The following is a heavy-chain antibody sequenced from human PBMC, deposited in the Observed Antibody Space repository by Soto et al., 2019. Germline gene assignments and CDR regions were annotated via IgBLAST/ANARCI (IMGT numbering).Heavy chain of an antibody. V-gene: IGHV3-23*01. J-gene: IGHJ3*02. D-gene: IGHD4-17*01. CDR1: GFTFSTYA. Sequence: EGQLLESGGGLVQPGGSLRVSCAASGFTFSTYAMSWVRQAPGKGLEWVSAISAGGGSTYYADSVKGRLTISRDNSMNALYLQMNSLRIEDTAVYYCAHPRGYGVFDAYDIWGQGTMVTVSS. CDR3: AHPRGYGVFDAYDI. CDR2: ISAGGGST.